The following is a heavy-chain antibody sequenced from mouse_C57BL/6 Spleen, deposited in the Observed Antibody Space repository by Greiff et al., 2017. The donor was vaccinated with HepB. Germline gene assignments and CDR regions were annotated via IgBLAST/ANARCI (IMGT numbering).Heavy chain of an antibody. V-gene: IGHV14-2*01. Sequence: EVQLQQSGAELVKPGASVKLSCTASGFNIKDYYMHWVKQRTEQGLEWIGRIDPEDGETKYDPKFQGKATITADTSSNTAYLQLSRLTSEDTAVYYCARSWMDLDYWGQGTTLTVSS. CDR2: IDPEDGET. D-gene: IGHD2-3*01. CDR1: GFNIKDYY. CDR3: ARSWMDLDY. J-gene: IGHJ2*01.